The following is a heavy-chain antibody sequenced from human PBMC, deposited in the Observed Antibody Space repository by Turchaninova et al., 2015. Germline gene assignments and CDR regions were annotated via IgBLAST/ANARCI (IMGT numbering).Heavy chain of an antibody. V-gene: IGHV4-34*01. CDR1: GGCFSGYF. D-gene: IGHD6-19*01. CDR2: INHSGST. CDR3: ARGRGGLVRFDY. J-gene: IGHJ4*02. Sequence: QVQLQKWGAGLVKPSEPLSLTCAVYGGCFSGYFWRSIPQPPGKWLEWMGEINHSGSTNYNPALKSRVTISVDTSKNQFSLKLSSVTAADTAVYYCARGRGGLVRFDYWGQGTLVTVSS.